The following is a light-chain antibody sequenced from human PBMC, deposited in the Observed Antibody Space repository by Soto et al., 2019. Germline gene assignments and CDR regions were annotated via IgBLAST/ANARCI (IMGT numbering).Light chain of an antibody. Sequence: EIVLPQSPGTLSLSPGDRATLFCRASQSVSSTHLAWYHQKPGQAPRLLIYGASTRASGIPDRFSGSGSGTYFTLTISRLETEDFAVYYCHQYGSSPQTFGPGTKVEIK. CDR3: HQYGSSPQT. V-gene: IGKV3-20*01. CDR2: GAS. CDR1: QSVSSTH. J-gene: IGKJ1*01.